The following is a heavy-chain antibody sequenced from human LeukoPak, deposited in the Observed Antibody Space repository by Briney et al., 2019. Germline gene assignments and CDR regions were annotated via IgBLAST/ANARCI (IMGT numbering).Heavy chain of an antibody. CDR2: INESGGST. J-gene: IGHJ5*02. V-gene: IGHV3-23*01. CDR3: ARSVGYYDSSGIKNWFDP. Sequence: GGSLRLSCAASGFTFSTYALSWVRQSPGKALEWVSSINESGGSTFYADSVKGRFTISRDKSKNTLYLQMNSLRAEDTAMYYCARSVGYYDSSGIKNWFDPWGQGTLVTVSS. CDR1: GFTFSTYA. D-gene: IGHD3-22*01.